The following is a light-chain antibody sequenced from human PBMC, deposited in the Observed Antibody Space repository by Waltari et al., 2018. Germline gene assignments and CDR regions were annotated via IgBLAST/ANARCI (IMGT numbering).Light chain of an antibody. CDR1: RSNIGSNY. V-gene: IGLV1-47*01. J-gene: IGLJ3*02. CDR2: RNN. Sequence: QSVLTQPPSASGTPGQRVTISCSGSRSNIGSNYVYWYQQLPGTAPKLPIYRNNQRPSGVPARFSGSKSGTSASLAISGLRSEDEADYYCAAWDDSLSGRVFGGGTKVTVL. CDR3: AAWDDSLSGRV.